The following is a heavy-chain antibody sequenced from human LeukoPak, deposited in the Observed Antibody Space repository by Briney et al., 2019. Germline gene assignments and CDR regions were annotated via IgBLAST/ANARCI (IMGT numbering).Heavy chain of an antibody. CDR1: GYSFTNYW. D-gene: IGHD3-10*01. J-gene: IGHJ3*02. CDR3: ASRTPDYYGSGSYYKDAFDI. V-gene: IGHV5-51*01. CDR2: IYPGDSHT. Sequence: GESLKISCKGSGYSFTNYWIAWVRQMPGKGLEWMGIIYPGDSHTRYSPSFQGQVTISADKSISTAYLQWSSLKASDTAMYYCASRTPDYYGSGSYYKDAFDIWGQGTMVTVSS.